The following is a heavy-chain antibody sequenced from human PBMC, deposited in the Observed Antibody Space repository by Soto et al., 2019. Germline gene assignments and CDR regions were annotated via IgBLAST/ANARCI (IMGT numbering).Heavy chain of an antibody. J-gene: IGHJ3*02. CDR1: GFTFSSYA. V-gene: IGHV3-23*01. CDR2: ISGSGGST. CDR3: SKRGDPLQPAAFDI. D-gene: IGHD2-2*01. Sequence: GSLRLSCASSGFTFSSYAMSWVRQAPGKGLEWVSAISGSGGSTYYADSVKGRFTISRDNSKNTLYLQMNSLRAEDTAVYYWSKRGDPLQPAAFDIWGQGTMVTVSS.